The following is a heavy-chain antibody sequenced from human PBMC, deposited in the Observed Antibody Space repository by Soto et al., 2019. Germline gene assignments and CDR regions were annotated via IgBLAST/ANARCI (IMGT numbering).Heavy chain of an antibody. V-gene: IGHV1-18*01. CDR1: GYTFTSYG. CDR3: AIEYSSSPPYYPIGY. J-gene: IGHJ4*02. D-gene: IGHD6-6*01. CDR2: ISAYNGNT. Sequence: ASVKVSCKASGYTFTSYGISWVRQAPGQGLEWMGWISAYNGNTNYAQKLQGRVTMTTDTSTSTAYMELSSLRSEDTAVYYCAIEYSSSPPYYPIGYWGQGTLVTVS.